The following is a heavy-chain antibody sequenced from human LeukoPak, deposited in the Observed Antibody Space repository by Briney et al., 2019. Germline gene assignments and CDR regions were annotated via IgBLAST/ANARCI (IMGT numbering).Heavy chain of an antibody. J-gene: IGHJ4*02. CDR3: ASVAAAGTRSRPLDN. CDR1: GYTFTSYG. D-gene: IGHD6-13*01. V-gene: IGHV1-18*01. CDR2: ISAYNGNT. Sequence: ASVKVSCKASGYTFTSYGISWVRQAPGQGLEWMGWISAYNGNTNYAQKLQGRVTMTTDTSTSTAYMELRSLRSDDTAVYYCASVAAAGTRSRPLDNWGQGTLVTVSS.